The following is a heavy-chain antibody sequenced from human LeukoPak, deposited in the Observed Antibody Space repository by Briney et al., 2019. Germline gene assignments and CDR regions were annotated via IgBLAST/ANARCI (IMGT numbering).Heavy chain of an antibody. CDR2: FDPEDGET. D-gene: IGHD6-19*01. J-gene: IGHJ4*02. CDR1: GYTLTELS. Sequence: ASVTVSCKVSGYTLTELSMHWVRQAPGKGLEWMGGFDPEDGETIYAQKFQGRVTMTEDTSTDTAYMELSSLRSEDTAVYYCATSSSGWSDFDYWGQGTLVTVSS. V-gene: IGHV1-24*01. CDR3: ATSSSGWSDFDY.